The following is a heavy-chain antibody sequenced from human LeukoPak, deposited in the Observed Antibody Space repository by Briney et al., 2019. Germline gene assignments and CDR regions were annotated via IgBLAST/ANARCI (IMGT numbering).Heavy chain of an antibody. Sequence: GGSLRLSCAASGFTVSSNYMSWVRQAPGKGLEWVSLISWDGGSTYYADSVKGRFTISRDNSKNSLYLQMNSLRTEDTALYYCAKEVYGGKEYYFDYWGQGTLVTVSS. D-gene: IGHD4-23*01. V-gene: IGHV3-43*01. J-gene: IGHJ4*02. CDR3: AKEVYGGKEYYFDY. CDR1: GFTVSSNY. CDR2: ISWDGGST.